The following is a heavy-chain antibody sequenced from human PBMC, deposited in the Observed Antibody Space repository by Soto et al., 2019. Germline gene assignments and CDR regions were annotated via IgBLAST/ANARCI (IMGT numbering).Heavy chain of an antibody. J-gene: IGHJ6*03. D-gene: IGHD5-12*01. CDR3: ARESGGATATLDYYYFYMDV. V-gene: IGHV1-2*02. CDR2: INPNGGAT. CDR1: GDSFSAYY. Sequence: HVQLVQSGAEVKKPGASVKVSCKTSGDSFSAYYLHWVRQAPGQGLEWLGWINPNGGATKYAQKFRGRVAMTSDTSIRTAYLELTSLRSDDTAIYYCARESGGATATLDYYYFYMDVWGKGTTVTVSS.